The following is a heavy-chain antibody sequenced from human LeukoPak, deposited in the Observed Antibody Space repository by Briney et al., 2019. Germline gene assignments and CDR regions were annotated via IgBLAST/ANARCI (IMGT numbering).Heavy chain of an antibody. D-gene: IGHD6-19*01. Sequence: PGGSLRLSCAASGFTFSSYWMSWVRQAPGKGLERVANIKQDGSEKYYVDSVKGRFTISRDNAKNSLYLQMNSLRAEDTAVYYCSSGWYDRFDYWGQGTLVTVSS. J-gene: IGHJ4*02. CDR3: SSGWYDRFDY. CDR2: IKQDGSEK. CDR1: GFTFSSYW. V-gene: IGHV3-7*01.